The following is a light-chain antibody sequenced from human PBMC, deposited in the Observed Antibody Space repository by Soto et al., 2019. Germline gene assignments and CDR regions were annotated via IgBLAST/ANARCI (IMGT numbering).Light chain of an antibody. Sequence: DIVLTQSPGTLSLSPGERATLSCRASQTVDSNFLAWYQQKPGQAPRLLIYGASSRATGIPDRFSGSGSGTDFTLTISRLEPEDFAVYYCQQYGSSALTFGGGTKVDIK. CDR3: QQYGSSALT. CDR2: GAS. V-gene: IGKV3-20*01. J-gene: IGKJ4*01. CDR1: QTVDSNF.